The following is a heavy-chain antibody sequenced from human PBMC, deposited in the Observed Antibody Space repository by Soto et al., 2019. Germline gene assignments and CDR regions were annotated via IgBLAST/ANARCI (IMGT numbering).Heavy chain of an antibody. D-gene: IGHD6-13*01. CDR3: AKPLSLYSSSYLDY. CDR2: ISSSGDTK. V-gene: IGHV3-48*04. Sequence: PGGSLRLSCVGSGFTFSTYSINWVRQAPGKGLEWVSYISSSGDTKLYAESMKGRFTISRDNARNSLHLEMNSLRAEDTAVYYCAKPLSLYSSSYLDYWAQGTLVTVSS. J-gene: IGHJ4*02. CDR1: GFTFSTYS.